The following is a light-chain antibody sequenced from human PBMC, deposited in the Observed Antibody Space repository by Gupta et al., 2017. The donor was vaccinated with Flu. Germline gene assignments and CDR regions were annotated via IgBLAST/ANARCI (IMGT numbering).Light chain of an antibody. CDR2: EDS. J-gene: IGLJ3*02. CDR1: NIGSKS. CDR3: PAWDSSRDQWV. Sequence: SYVVTQPPSVSVAPGQTARITCGGNNIGSKSVHWYQQKPGPAPVLVVYEDSDRPSGIPERFSGSNSGTTATLTISRVEAGDEADYYCPAWDSSRDQWVFGGGTKLTVL. V-gene: IGLV3-21*02.